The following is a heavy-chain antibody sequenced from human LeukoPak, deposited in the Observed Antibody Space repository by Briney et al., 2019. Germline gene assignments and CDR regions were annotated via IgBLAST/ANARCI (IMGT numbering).Heavy chain of an antibody. Sequence: GGSLRLSCVASGLPIGDFAMHWVRQAPGQGLEWVSLISGDSISTFFADSVKGRFSISRDNSKNSLFLEMSSLRTGDTAMYYCARESGKFDYWGQGTLVAVSS. CDR2: ISGDSIST. CDR3: ARESGKFDY. J-gene: IGHJ4*02. V-gene: IGHV3-43*02. CDR1: GLPIGDFA.